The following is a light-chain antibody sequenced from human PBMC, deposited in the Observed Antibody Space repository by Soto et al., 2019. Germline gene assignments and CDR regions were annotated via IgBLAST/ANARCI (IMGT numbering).Light chain of an antibody. CDR2: DVS. V-gene: IGLV2-14*03. CDR1: SSDVGGYNY. Sequence: QSVLTQPASVSGSPGQSITISSTGTSSDVGGYNYVSWYQQHPGKAPKLIIYDVSDRPSGISSRFSASKSGNTASLTISGLQAEDEADYYCCPYTSSSTPWVFGTGTKVTVL. CDR3: CPYTSSSTPWV. J-gene: IGLJ1*01.